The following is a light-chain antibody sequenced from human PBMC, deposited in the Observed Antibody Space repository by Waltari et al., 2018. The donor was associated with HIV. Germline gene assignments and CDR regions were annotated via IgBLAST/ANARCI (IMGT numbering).Light chain of an antibody. CDR2: DVS. V-gene: IGLV2-11*01. CDR1: SSDVGGYNY. Sequence: QSALTQPRSVSGSPGQSVTISCTGTSSDVGGYNYVSWYQQHPGKTPKLMIYDVSNRPSGVPDRFPGSKSGNTASLTISGLQAEDEADYYCCSYAGSYVVFGGGTKLTVL. CDR3: CSYAGSYVV. J-gene: IGLJ2*01.